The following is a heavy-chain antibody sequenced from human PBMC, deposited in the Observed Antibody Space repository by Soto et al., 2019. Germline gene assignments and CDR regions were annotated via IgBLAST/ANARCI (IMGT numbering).Heavy chain of an antibody. CDR2: IDPGDSSA. CDR3: ARRYCSRADCYSDS. CDR1: GYTFFSFW. D-gene: IGHD2-2*01. Sequence: GESLKISCHGSGYTFFSFWIVWVRQVPGKGLEWVGRIDPGDSSATFSPTFQGHVTISADRSTRSAYLQWRSLRASDTAIYFCARRYCSRADCYSDSWGQGSLVTVSS. J-gene: IGHJ4*02. V-gene: IGHV5-10-1*01.